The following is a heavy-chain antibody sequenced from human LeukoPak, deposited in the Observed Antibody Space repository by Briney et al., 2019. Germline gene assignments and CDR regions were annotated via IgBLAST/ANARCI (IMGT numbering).Heavy chain of an antibody. D-gene: IGHD3-10*01. V-gene: IGHV4-59*11. J-gene: IGHJ4*02. CDR2: IFYSGST. Sequence: SETLSLTCTVSGGSISSHYWSWIRQPPGEELEWIGYIFYSGSTNYNPSLKSRVTISVDTSRNQFSLKLASVTAADTAMYYCARGNYYYYFDDWGQGTLVTVSS. CDR1: GGSISSHY. CDR3: ARGNYYYYFDD.